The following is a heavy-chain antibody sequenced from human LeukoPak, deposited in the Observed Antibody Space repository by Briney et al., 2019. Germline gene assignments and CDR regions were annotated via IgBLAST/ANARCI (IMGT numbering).Heavy chain of an antibody. CDR3: AKGLYDYALDV. V-gene: IGHV3-23*01. CDR2: IGARDGRT. CDR1: GFTFRNYA. J-gene: IGHJ6*02. Sequence: GGSLRLSCSASGFTFRNYAMTWVRQAPGKGLDWVALIGARDGRTYYADPVKGRFTISRDNFKNTLYLQMNSLRAEDTAIYYCAKGLYDYALDVWGQGTAVTVSS.